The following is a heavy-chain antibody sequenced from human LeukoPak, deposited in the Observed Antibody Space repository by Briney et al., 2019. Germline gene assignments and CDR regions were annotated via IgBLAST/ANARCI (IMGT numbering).Heavy chain of an antibody. CDR3: ARDSGFGDLFDY. Sequence: TSETLSLTCTVSGGSISSYYWSWIRQPPGKGLEWIGYIYYSGSTNYNPSLKSRVTISVDTSKNQFSLKLSSVTAADTAVCYCARDSGFGDLFDYWGQGTLVTVSS. D-gene: IGHD3-16*01. V-gene: IGHV4-59*01. J-gene: IGHJ4*02. CDR1: GGSISSYY. CDR2: IYYSGST.